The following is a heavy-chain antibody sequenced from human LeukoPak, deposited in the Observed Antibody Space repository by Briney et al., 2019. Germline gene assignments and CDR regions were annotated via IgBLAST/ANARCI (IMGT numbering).Heavy chain of an antibody. CDR2: IYYSGST. J-gene: IGHJ6*03. CDR1: GGSISSYY. D-gene: IGHD1-14*01. Sequence: SETLSLTCTVSGGSISSYYWSWVRQPPGKGLEWIGYIYYSGSTNYNPSLKSRVTISVDTSKNQFSLKLSSVTAADTAVYYCARASEDYYYYYMDVWGKGTTVTISS. V-gene: IGHV4-59*01. CDR3: ARASEDYYYYYMDV.